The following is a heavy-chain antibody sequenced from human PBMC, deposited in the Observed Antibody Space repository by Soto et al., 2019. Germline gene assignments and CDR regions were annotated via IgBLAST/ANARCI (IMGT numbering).Heavy chain of an antibody. CDR3: TRVYRGGYDNNWFDP. D-gene: IGHD5-12*01. CDR1: GGSISSGGYY. CDR2: IYYIGST. J-gene: IGHJ5*02. V-gene: IGHV4-31*03. Sequence: NPSETLSLTCTVSGGSISSGGYYWSWIRKHPGKGLEWIGYIYYIGSTYYNPSLKSRVTISVDTSKNQFSLELSSVTAADTAVYYCTRVYRGGYDNNWFDPWGQGTLVTVSS.